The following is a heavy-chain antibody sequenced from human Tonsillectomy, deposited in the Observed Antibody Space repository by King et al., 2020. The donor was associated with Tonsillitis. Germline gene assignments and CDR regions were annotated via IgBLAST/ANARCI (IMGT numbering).Heavy chain of an antibody. CDR3: ARVITAALYFDY. D-gene: IGHD6-13*01. CDR2: IYYSGRT. Sequence: QLQESGPGLVKPSQTLSLTCTVSGGSISSGAYYWSWIRQHPGKGLEWIGYIYYSGRTYYNPSLESRVTISVDTSKNQFSLKLSSVTAADTAVYYCARVITAALYFDYWGQGTLVTVSS. J-gene: IGHJ4*02. CDR1: GGSISSGAYY. V-gene: IGHV4-31*03.